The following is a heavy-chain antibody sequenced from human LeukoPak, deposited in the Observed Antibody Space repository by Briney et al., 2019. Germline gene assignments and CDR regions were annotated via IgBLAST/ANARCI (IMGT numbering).Heavy chain of an antibody. CDR2: INHSGST. CDR3: ARGVDYGDYLGEYFQH. Sequence: SETLSLTCAVYRGSFSGYYWSWIRQPPGKGLEWIGEINHSGSTNYNPSLKSRVTISVDTSKNQFSLKLSSVTAADTAVYYCARGVDYGDYLGEYFQHWGQGTLVTVSS. CDR1: RGSFSGYY. J-gene: IGHJ1*01. D-gene: IGHD4-17*01. V-gene: IGHV4-34*01.